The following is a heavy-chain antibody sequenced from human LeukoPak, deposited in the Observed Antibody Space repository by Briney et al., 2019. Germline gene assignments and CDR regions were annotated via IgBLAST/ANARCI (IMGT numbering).Heavy chain of an antibody. CDR2: IYYSGGT. CDR1: GGSISSHY. CDR3: ARGRIAARLFDY. D-gene: IGHD6-6*01. Sequence: SETLSLTCTVSGGSISSHYWSWLRQPPGKGLEWIGYIYYSGGTNYNPSLKSRVTISVDTSKNQFSLKLSSVTAADTAVYYCARGRIAARLFDYWGQGTLVTVSS. V-gene: IGHV4-59*11. J-gene: IGHJ4*02.